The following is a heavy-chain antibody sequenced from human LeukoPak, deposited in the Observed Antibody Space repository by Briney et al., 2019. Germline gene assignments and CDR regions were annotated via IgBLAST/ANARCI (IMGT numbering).Heavy chain of an antibody. CDR3: ARFIGSSGYYDY. Sequence: SETLSLTCTVSGGSISGYYWSWIRQPPGKGLELLGYIYSTGITDYNPSLKSRVTISVDTSKNQFSLKLSSVTAADTAVYYCARFIGSSGYYDYWGHGTLVTVSS. D-gene: IGHD3-22*01. V-gene: IGHV4-59*01. J-gene: IGHJ4*01. CDR2: IYSTGIT. CDR1: GGSISGYY.